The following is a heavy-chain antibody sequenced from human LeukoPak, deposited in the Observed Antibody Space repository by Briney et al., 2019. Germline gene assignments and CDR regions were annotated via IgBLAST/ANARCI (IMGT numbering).Heavy chain of an antibody. CDR2: ISAYNGNT. J-gene: IGHJ6*04. V-gene: IGHV1-18*04. CDR1: GYTFTSYG. Sequence: ASVKVSCKASGYTFTSYGISWVRQAPGQGLEWMGWISAYNGNTNYAQKLQGRVTMTTDTSTSTAYMELRSLRSDDTAVYYCARTPPPPYSGYDGVMDVWGKGTTVTVSS. D-gene: IGHD5-12*01. CDR3: ARTPPPPYSGYDGVMDV.